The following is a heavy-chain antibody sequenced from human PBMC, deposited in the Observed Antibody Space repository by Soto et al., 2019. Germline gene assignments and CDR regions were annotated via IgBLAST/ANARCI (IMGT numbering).Heavy chain of an antibody. CDR2: MFISGST. D-gene: IGHD3-16*01. J-gene: IGHJ3*02. CDR3: ASDYTVQDVFDI. V-gene: IGHV4-4*07. Sequence: QVQLQESGPGLVKPSETLSLTCTVSGVSISGYYWSWIRQAAGKEMEWIGRMFISGSTNYNPSLKSRVTMSVDTSTNQFSLRLSSVTAADTAVYFCASDYTVQDVFDIWGQGTMVTVSS. CDR1: GVSISGYY.